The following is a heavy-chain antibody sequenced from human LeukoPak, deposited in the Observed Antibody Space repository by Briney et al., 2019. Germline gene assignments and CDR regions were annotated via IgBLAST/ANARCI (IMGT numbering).Heavy chain of an antibody. J-gene: IGHJ4*02. D-gene: IGHD2-8*02. CDR2: IRYDGSNK. Sequence: GGSLRLSCAASGFTFSSYGMHWVRQAPGKGLEWVAFIRYDGSNKYYADSVKGRFTISRDNSKNTLYLQMNSLRAEDTAVYYCANPGGVSDPSGDYFDYWGQGTLVTVSS. CDR3: ANPGGVSDPSGDYFDY. V-gene: IGHV3-30*02. CDR1: GFTFSSYG.